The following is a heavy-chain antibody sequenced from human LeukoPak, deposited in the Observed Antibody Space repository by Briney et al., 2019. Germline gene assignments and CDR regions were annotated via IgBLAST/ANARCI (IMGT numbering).Heavy chain of an antibody. CDR2: ISGSGGST. V-gene: IGHV3-23*01. D-gene: IGHD3-22*01. CDR1: GFTFGNYW. CDR3: AKTDSGYYDSSGFDY. J-gene: IGHJ4*02. Sequence: GGSLRLSCAASGFTFGNYWMSWVRQAPGKGLEWVSAISGSGGSTYYADSVKGRFTISRDNSKNTLYLQMNSLRAEDTAVYYCAKTDSGYYDSSGFDYWGQGTLVTVSS.